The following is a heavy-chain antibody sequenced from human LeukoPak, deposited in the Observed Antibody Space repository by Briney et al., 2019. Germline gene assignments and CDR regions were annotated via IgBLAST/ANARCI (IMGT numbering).Heavy chain of an antibody. CDR3: AKSRHPYNWNDGAFFDY. CDR1: RFTFSSYG. V-gene: IGHV3-30*18. D-gene: IGHD1-20*01. Sequence: PGGSLRLSCAASRFTFSSYGMHWVRQAPGKGLEWVAVISYDGSDKYYADSVKGRFTISRDNSKNTLYLQMNSLRAEDTAVYYCAKSRHPYNWNDGAFFDYWGQGTLVTVSS. CDR2: ISYDGSDK. J-gene: IGHJ4*02.